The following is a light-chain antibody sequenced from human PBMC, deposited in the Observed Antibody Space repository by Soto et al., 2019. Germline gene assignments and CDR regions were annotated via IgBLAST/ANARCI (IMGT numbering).Light chain of an antibody. CDR3: QQRSNWPIT. CDR1: QSVSSY. V-gene: IGKV3-11*01. Sequence: ETVLTQSPATLSLSPGERATLSCRASQSVSSYLAWYQQKPGQAPRLLIYDASNRATGIPARFSGSGSGTDFTLTISSLEPEEFAVYYCQQRSNWPITVGQGTRLEIK. J-gene: IGKJ5*01. CDR2: DAS.